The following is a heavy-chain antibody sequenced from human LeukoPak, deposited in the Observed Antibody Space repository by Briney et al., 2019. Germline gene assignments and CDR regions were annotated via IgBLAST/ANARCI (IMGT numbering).Heavy chain of an antibody. Sequence: GASVKVSCKASGYTFTGYYMHWVRQAPGQGLEWMGRINPNSGGTNYAQKFQGRVTMTRDTSISTAYMEVSRLRSDDTAVYYCARYCGGDCSDDAFDIWGQGTMVTVS. J-gene: IGHJ3*02. CDR1: GYTFTGYY. D-gene: IGHD2-21*02. V-gene: IGHV1-2*06. CDR3: ARYCGGDCSDDAFDI. CDR2: INPNSGGT.